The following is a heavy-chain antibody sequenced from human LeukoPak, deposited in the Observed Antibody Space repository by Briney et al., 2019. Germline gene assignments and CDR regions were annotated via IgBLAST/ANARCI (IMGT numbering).Heavy chain of an antibody. V-gene: IGHV3-30*03. D-gene: IGHD2-8*01. CDR1: GFTFSSDG. CDR2: ISYDGSNK. J-gene: IGHJ3*02. Sequence: PGGSLRLSCAASGFTFSSDGMHWVRRAPGKGLEWVAVISYDGSNKYYADSVKGRFTISRDNSKNTLYLQMNSLRAEDTAVYYCCVNRVSNAFDIWGQGTMVTVSS. CDR3: CVNRVSNAFDI.